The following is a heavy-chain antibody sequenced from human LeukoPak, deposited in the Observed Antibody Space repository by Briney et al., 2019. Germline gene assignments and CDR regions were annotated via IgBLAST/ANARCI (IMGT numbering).Heavy chain of an antibody. CDR3: ARVFSSGLTNVYYFDY. CDR2: IYHSGST. D-gene: IGHD6-25*01. CDR1: GGSISSGGYS. Sequence: SETLSLTCAVSGGSISSGGYSWSWIRQPPGKGLEWIGYIYHSGSTYYNPSLKSRVTISVDRSKNQFSLKLSSVTAADTAVYYCARVFSSGLTNVYYFDYWGQGTLVTVSS. J-gene: IGHJ4*02. V-gene: IGHV4-30-2*01.